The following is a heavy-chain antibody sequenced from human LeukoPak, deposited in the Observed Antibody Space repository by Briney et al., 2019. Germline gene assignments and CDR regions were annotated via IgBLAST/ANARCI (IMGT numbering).Heavy chain of an antibody. D-gene: IGHD2-15*01. Sequence: GESLKISCKGSGYTFNNHFIAWLRQMPGKGLEWMGVIYAGDSDSTYSPSFQGQVSMSVDQSTNTAYLQWRSLRASGAAMYFCASRIRDSSFAFDLWGQGTMVTVSS. J-gene: IGHJ3*01. CDR1: GYTFNNHF. CDR3: ASRIRDSSFAFDL. V-gene: IGHV5-51*01. CDR2: IYAGDSDS.